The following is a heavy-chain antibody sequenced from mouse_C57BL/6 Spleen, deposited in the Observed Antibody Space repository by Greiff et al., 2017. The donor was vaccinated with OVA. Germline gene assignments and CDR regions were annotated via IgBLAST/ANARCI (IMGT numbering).Heavy chain of an antibody. Sequence: DVMLVESGGGLVQPKGSLKLSCAASGFSFNTYAMNWVRQAPGKGLEWVARIRSKSNNYATYYADSVKDRFTISRDDSESMLYLQMNNLKTEDTAMYYCVRHHYYGSSYAMDYWGQGTSVTVSS. V-gene: IGHV10-1*01. CDR1: GFSFNTYA. J-gene: IGHJ4*01. D-gene: IGHD1-1*01. CDR3: VRHHYYGSSYAMDY. CDR2: IRSKSNNYAT.